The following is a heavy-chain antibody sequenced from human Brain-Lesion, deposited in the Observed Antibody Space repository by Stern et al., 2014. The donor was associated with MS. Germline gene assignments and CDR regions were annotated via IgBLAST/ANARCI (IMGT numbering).Heavy chain of an antibody. Sequence: HVQLVESGTEVKKPGASVKVSCKTSGYRFTSYATHWVRQAPGQRLEWLGWVNAAHGDPKYSQKFQDRLTITMDTSATTTYMELSSLTSEDTAVYSCARANNGWYFDPWGQGTLVTVSS. CDR1: GYRFTSYA. D-gene: IGHD6-19*01. J-gene: IGHJ5*02. V-gene: IGHV1-3*01. CDR3: ARANNGWYFDP. CDR2: VNAAHGDP.